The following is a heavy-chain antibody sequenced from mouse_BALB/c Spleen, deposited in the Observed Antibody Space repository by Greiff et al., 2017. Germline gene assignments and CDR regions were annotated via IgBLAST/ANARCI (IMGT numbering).Heavy chain of an antibody. CDR3: ARGLQRWYYAMDY. D-gene: IGHD1-1*01. CDR1: GFSLTSYG. Sequence: VQLQQSGPGLVAPSQSLSLTCTASGFSLTSYGVPWVRQPPGKGLEWLGVIWAGGSTNYNSALMSRLSISKDNSKSQVFLKMNSLQTDNTAMYCCARGLQRWYYAMDYWGQGTSVTVSA. J-gene: IGHJ4*01. V-gene: IGHV2-9*02. CDR2: IWAGGST.